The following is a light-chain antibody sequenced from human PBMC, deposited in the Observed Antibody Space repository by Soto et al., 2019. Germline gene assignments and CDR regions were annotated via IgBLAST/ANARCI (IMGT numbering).Light chain of an antibody. CDR1: SSDVGSYNL. J-gene: IGLJ3*02. CDR3: CSYAGSSTLV. V-gene: IGLV2-23*01. CDR2: EDN. Sequence: QSALTQPASVSGSPGQSITISCTGTSSDVGSYNLVYWYQQHPGTAPKLMIYEDNKRASGVSNRCSGSTSGITASLTISLLQAEAEADYYCCSYAGSSTLVFGGGTQLTVL.